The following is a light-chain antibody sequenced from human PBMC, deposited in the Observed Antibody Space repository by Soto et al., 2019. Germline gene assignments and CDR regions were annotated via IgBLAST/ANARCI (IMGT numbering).Light chain of an antibody. Sequence: EIVMTQSPATLSVSPGERATLSCRASQSVGRDLAWYQQKPGQAPRLLIYSASTRLTGIPARFSGSGSGTEFTLTISSLQSEDFAVYYCQQHNKWPPVFTFGPGTKVHIK. CDR3: QQHNKWPPVFT. CDR2: SAS. J-gene: IGKJ3*01. CDR1: QSVGRD. V-gene: IGKV3-15*01.